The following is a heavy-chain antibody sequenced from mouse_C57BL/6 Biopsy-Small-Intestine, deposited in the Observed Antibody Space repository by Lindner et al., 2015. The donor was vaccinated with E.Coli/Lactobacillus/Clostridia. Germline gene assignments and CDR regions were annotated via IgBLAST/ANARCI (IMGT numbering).Heavy chain of an antibody. CDR1: GYTFTAYP. CDR2: FHPFNHDI. D-gene: IGHD2-5*01. Sequence: VQLQESGAEVVKPGASVKMSCKASGYTFTAYPIEWMKQNHGKSLEWIGNFHPFNHDIKFSEKFKGKATLTEEKSSSTIYLELSRVTSDDSAVYFCARGSNFGFGVDYWGQGASVTVSS. CDR3: ARGSNFGFGVDY. V-gene: IGHV1-47*01. J-gene: IGHJ4*01.